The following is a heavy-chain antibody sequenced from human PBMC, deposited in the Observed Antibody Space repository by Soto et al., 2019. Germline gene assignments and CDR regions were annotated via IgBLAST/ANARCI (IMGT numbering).Heavy chain of an antibody. CDR2: TRNKANSYTT. CDR3: ARAGTYDSSGYSPYWYFDL. D-gene: IGHD3-22*01. Sequence: GGSLRLSCAASGFTFSDHYMDWVRQAPGKGLEWVGRTRNKANSYTTEYAASVKGRFTISRDDSKNSLYLQMNSLKTEDTAVYCCARAGTYDSSGYSPYWYFDLWGRGTLVTVSS. J-gene: IGHJ2*01. CDR1: GFTFSDHY. V-gene: IGHV3-72*01.